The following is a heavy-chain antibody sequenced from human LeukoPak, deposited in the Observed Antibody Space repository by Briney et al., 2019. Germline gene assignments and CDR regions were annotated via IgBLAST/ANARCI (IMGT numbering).Heavy chain of an antibody. Sequence: PSETLSLTCTVSGGSISSYYWSWIRQPPGKGLEWIGYIYYSGSTNYNPSLKSRVTISVDTSRNHFSLKLSSVTAADTAVYYCARGLYCGGDCYPDGFDIWGQGTMVTVSS. CDR3: ARGLYCGGDCYPDGFDI. CDR1: GGSISSYY. V-gene: IGHV4-59*01. CDR2: IYYSGST. D-gene: IGHD2-21*02. J-gene: IGHJ3*02.